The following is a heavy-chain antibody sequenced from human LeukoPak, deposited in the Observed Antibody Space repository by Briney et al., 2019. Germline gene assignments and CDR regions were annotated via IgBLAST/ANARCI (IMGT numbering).Heavy chain of an antibody. D-gene: IGHD3-22*01. Sequence: ASVKVSCKASGGTFSSYAISWVRQAPGQGLEWVGGIIPIFGTANYAQKFQGRVTITADESTSTAYMELSSLRSEDTAVYYCARMAAVYYYDSSGYYNDYWGQGTLVIVSS. CDR1: GGTFSSYA. CDR2: IIPIFGTA. CDR3: ARMAAVYYYDSSGYYNDY. J-gene: IGHJ4*02. V-gene: IGHV1-69*13.